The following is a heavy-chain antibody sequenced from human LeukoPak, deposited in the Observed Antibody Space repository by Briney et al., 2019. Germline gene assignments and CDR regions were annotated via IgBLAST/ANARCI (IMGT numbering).Heavy chain of an antibody. J-gene: IGHJ4*02. Sequence: GASVKVSCKASGYTFTSYAMNWVRQAPGQGLEWMGWINTNTGNPTYAQGFTGRFVFSLDTSVSTAYLQISSLKAEDTAVYYCAREGHDFWSGYYPFDYWGQGTLVTVSS. V-gene: IGHV7-4-1*02. CDR3: AREGHDFWSGYYPFDY. D-gene: IGHD3-3*01. CDR1: GYTFTSYA. CDR2: INTNTGNP.